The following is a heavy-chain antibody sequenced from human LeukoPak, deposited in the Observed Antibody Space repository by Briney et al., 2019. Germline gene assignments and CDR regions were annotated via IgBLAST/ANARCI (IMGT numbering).Heavy chain of an antibody. Sequence: SQTLSLTCAISGDSVSSNSAAWNWIRQSPSRGLEWLGRTYYRSKWYNDYAVSVKSRITINPDTSKNQFSLKLSSVTAADTAVYYCARAGYSYGYYGYWGQGTLVTVSS. J-gene: IGHJ4*02. CDR3: ARAGYSYGYYGY. V-gene: IGHV6-1*01. CDR2: TYYRSKWYN. CDR1: GDSVSSNSAA. D-gene: IGHD5-18*01.